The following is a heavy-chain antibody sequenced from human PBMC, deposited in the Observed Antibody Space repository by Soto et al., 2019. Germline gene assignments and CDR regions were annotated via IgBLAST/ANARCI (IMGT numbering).Heavy chain of an antibody. D-gene: IGHD2-2*03. CDR1: GGSISSSSYY. J-gene: IGHJ3*02. V-gene: IGHV4-39*01. CDR3: ARRLDIVLVPAAMLYAFDI. CDR2: IYYSGST. Sequence: QLQLQESGPGLVKPSETLSLTCTVSGGSISSSSYYWGWIRQPPGKGLEWIGSIYYSGSTYYNPSLKSRVTISVDTSKNQFSLKLSSVTAADTAVYYCARRLDIVLVPAAMLYAFDIWGQGTMVTVSS.